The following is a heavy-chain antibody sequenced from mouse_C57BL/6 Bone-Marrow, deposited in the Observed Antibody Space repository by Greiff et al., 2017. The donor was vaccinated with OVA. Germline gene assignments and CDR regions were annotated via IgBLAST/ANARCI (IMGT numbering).Heavy chain of an antibody. V-gene: IGHV5-4*03. CDR3: ARLLRRDYAMDY. J-gene: IGHJ4*01. D-gene: IGHD2-12*01. CDR2: ISDGGSYT. CDR1: GFTFSSYA. Sequence: MLVESGGGLVKPGGSLKLSCAASGFTFSSYAMSWVRQTPEKRLEWVATISDGGSYTYYPDNVKGRFTISRDNAKNNLYLQMSHLKSEDTAMYYCARLLRRDYAMDYWGQGTSVTVSS.